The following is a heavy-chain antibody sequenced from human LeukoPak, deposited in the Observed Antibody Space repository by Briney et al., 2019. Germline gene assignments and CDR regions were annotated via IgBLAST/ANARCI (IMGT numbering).Heavy chain of an antibody. V-gene: IGHV3-7*01. J-gene: IGHJ4*02. CDR1: GFTLSRYW. CDR3: ARGGNLEN. CDR2: INEDGGER. D-gene: IGHD1-14*01. Sequence: GGSLRLSCAASGFTLSRYWMSWVRQAPGKGLEWAANINEDGGERHYVDTVKGRFTISRDNAKNSLYLQMNSLRAEDTAVYYCARGGNLENWGRGTLVTVSS.